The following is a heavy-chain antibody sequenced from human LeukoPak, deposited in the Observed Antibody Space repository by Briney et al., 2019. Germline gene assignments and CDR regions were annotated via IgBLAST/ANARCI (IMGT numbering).Heavy chain of an antibody. V-gene: IGHV3-30*18. J-gene: IGHJ6*02. CDR3: AKALICSGGSCYSYYYYGVDV. CDR2: ISYDGSKK. D-gene: IGHD2-15*01. Sequence: GRSLRLSCAASGFTFSSYGMHWVRQAPGKGLEWVAVISYDGSKKYYADSVKGRLTISRDNPKNTLYLQMNSLRAEDTAVYYCAKALICSGGSCYSYYYYGVDVWGQGTTVTVSS. CDR1: GFTFSSYG.